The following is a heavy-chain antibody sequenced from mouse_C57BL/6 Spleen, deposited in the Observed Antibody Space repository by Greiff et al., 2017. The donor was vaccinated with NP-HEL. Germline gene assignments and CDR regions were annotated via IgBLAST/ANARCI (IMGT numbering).Heavy chain of an antibody. J-gene: IGHJ1*03. CDR1: GFTFSDYY. CDR2: INYDGSST. Sequence: EVMLVESEGGLVQPGSSMKLSCTASGFTFSDYYMAWVRQVPEKGLEWVANINYDGSSTYYLDSLKSRFIISRDNAKNILYLQMSSLKSEDTATYYCARDWYFDVWGTGTTVTVSS. CDR3: ARDWYFDV. V-gene: IGHV5-16*01.